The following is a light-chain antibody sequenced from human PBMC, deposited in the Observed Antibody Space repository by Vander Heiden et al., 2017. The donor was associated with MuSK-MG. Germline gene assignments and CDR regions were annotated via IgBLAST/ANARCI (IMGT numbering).Light chain of an antibody. J-gene: IGKJ4*01. CDR3: QQRSNWPLT. CDR2: DAS. Sequence: EIVLTPSPATLSFSPGERATLSCRASQSVSSYLAWYQQKPGQAPRLLIYDASNRATGIPARFSGSGSGTDFTLTISSLEPEDFAVYYCQQRSNWPLTFGGGTKVEIK. V-gene: IGKV3-11*01. CDR1: QSVSSY.